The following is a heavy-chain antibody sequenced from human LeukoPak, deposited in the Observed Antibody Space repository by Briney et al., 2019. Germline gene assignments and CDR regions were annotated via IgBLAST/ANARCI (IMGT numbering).Heavy chain of an antibody. CDR3: ARGHHMVSIDY. D-gene: IGHD1-14*01. CDR2: IYYSGST. V-gene: IGHV4-30-4*08. CDR1: GGSISSYY. J-gene: IGHJ4*02. Sequence: PSETLSLTRTVSGGSISSYYWSWIRQPPGKGLEWIGYIYYSGSTYCNPSLKSRVTISVDTSKNQFSLKLSSVTAADTAVYYCARGHHMVSIDYWGQGTLVTVSS.